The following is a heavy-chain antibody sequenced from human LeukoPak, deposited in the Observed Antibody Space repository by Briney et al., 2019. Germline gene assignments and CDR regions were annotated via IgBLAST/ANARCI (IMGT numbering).Heavy chain of an antibody. D-gene: IGHD3-22*01. Sequence: GGSLRLSCAASGFTFSSYWMHWVRQAPGKGLVWVSRIYSHGSSTSYTDSVKGRFTISRDNSKNTLYLQMSSLRAEDTAIYYCAKPYYYDSTGYEYYYYGMDVWGQGTTVTVTS. CDR2: IYSHGSST. CDR3: AKPYYYDSTGYEYYYYGMDV. J-gene: IGHJ6*02. CDR1: GFTFSSYW. V-gene: IGHV3-74*01.